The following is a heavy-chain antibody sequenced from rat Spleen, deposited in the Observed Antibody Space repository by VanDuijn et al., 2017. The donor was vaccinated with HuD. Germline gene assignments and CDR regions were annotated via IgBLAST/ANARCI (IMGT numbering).Heavy chain of an antibody. V-gene: IGHV2-1*01. CDR2: ICGDGST. Sequence: QVQLKESGPGLVQPSKTLSLTCTVSGLSLTGHTVNWVRRPPGKGLEWMGGICGDGSTDNNSALKSRLSISRDTSKSQVFFKMNSLQTEDTAMYFCARSYYGYTHYFNYWGQGVMVTVSS. CDR1: GLSLTGHT. J-gene: IGHJ2*01. CDR3: ARSYYGYTHYFNY. D-gene: IGHD1-7*01.